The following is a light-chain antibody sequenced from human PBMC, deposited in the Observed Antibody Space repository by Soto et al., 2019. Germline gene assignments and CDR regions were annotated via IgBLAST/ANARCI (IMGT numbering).Light chain of an antibody. J-gene: IGKJ5*01. CDR1: QTISTY. CDR2: ASS. CDR3: QQTYSIPIT. V-gene: IGKV1-39*01. Sequence: DIQMTQSPSSLSASVGDRVTITCRASQTISTYLNWYQQRPGKAPNLLIYASSSLQSGVPPRFSGGGSGTDFTLTISSLQPKDFATYYCQQTYSIPITFGQGTRLEIK.